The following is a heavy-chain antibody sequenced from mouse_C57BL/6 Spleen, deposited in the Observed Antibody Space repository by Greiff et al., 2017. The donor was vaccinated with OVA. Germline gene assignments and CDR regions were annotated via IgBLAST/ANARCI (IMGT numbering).Heavy chain of an antibody. V-gene: IGHV5-9*01. CDR2: ISGGGGNT. J-gene: IGHJ3*01. Sequence: EVQRVESGGGLVKPGGSLKLSCAASGFTFSSYTMSWVRQTPEKRLEWVATISGGGGNTYYPDSVKGRFTISRDNAKNTLYLQMSSLRSEDTALYYCASAYYGSSPFAYWGQGTLVTVSA. CDR3: ASAYYGSSPFAY. CDR1: GFTFSSYT. D-gene: IGHD1-1*01.